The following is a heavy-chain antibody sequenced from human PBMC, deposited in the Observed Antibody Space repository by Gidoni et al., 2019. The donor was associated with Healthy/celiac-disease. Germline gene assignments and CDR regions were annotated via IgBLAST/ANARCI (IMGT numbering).Heavy chain of an antibody. D-gene: IGHD1-20*01. CDR3: AMHNWNDYAFDI. CDR1: GFTFSRYW. Sequence: EVQLVESGGGLVQPGGSLRLSCAASGFTFSRYWMSWVRQTPGKGLEWVANIKQDGSEKYYGDSVKGRFTISRDNAKNSLYLRINSLRAEDTAVYYCAMHNWNDYAFDIWGQGTMVTVSS. V-gene: IGHV3-7*03. CDR2: IKQDGSEK. J-gene: IGHJ3*02.